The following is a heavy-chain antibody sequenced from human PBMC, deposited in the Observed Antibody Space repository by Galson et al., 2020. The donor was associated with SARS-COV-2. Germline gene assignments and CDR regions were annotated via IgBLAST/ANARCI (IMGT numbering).Heavy chain of an antibody. V-gene: IGHV4-30-4*08. Sequence: NPSETLSLTCTVSGGSISSGDYYWSWIRQPPGKGLEWIGYIYYSGSTYYNPSLKSRVTISVDTSKNQFSLKLSSVTAADTAVYYCARGGITMVLKLWGQGTLVTVSS. CDR3: ARGGITMVLKL. CDR2: IYYSGST. D-gene: IGHD3-10*01. CDR1: GGSISSGDYY. J-gene: IGHJ4*02.